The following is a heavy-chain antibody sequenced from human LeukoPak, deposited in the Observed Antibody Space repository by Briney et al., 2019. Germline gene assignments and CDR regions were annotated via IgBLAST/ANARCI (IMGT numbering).Heavy chain of an antibody. J-gene: IGHJ6*03. D-gene: IGHD1-26*01. Sequence: PSETLSLTCTVSGGSISSYYWSWIRQPPGKGLEWIGYIYYSGSTNYNPSLKSRVTISVDTSKNQFSLKLSSVTAADTAVYYCARVRATGNYYYYYYYMDVWGKGTTVTVSS. CDR1: GGSISSYY. CDR3: ARVRATGNYYYYYYYMDV. CDR2: IYYSGST. V-gene: IGHV4-59*12.